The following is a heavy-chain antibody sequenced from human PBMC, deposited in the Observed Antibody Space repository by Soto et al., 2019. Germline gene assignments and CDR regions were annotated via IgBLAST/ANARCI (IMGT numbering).Heavy chain of an antibody. Sequence: SETRSLTWIVSGGSISCSYWSGIRQSPGKGLEWLGYVYYTGSTNYSPSLRSRVSISVDTSKNEFSLRLSSVTAADTAVYFCARSVAVPGAHTDYWGQGTQVTVSS. CDR3: ARSVAVPGAHTDY. J-gene: IGHJ4*02. V-gene: IGHV4-59*01. CDR2: VYYTGST. D-gene: IGHD6-19*01. CDR1: GGSISCSY.